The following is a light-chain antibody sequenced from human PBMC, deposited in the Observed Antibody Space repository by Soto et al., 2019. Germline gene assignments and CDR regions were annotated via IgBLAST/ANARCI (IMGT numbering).Light chain of an antibody. J-gene: IGKJ4*01. V-gene: IGKV3-11*01. Sequence: EIVLTQSPATLSLSPGERATLSCRASQSVGTNFAWYQQKPGQAPGLLIYEASTRATGIPARFSGSGSGTDPTLTISSLEPEDFAVYSCQQHSNWPLTFGGGTKVEI. CDR1: QSVGTN. CDR3: QQHSNWPLT. CDR2: EAS.